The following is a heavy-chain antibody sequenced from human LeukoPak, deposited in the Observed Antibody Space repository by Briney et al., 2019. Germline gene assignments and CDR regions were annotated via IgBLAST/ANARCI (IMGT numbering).Heavy chain of an antibody. V-gene: IGHV4-34*01. D-gene: IGHD4-17*01. CDR1: GGSFSGYY. Sequence: KPSETLSLTCAVYGGSFSGYYWSWIRQPPGKGLEWIGEINHSGSTNYNPSLKSRVTISVDTSKNQFSLKLSSVTAADTAVYYCARRYGDYVAFDIWGQGTMVTVSS. CDR2: INHSGST. CDR3: ARRYGDYVAFDI. J-gene: IGHJ3*02.